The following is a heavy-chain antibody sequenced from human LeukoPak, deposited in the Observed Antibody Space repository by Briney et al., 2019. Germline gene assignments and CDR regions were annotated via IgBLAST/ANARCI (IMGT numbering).Heavy chain of an antibody. Sequence: GGSLRLSCAASGFTLSSYAMSWVRQAPGKGLEWVSAISGSGGSTYYADSVKGRFTISRDNSKNTLYLQMNSLRAEDTAVYYCAKDSGLSDPYYYDSSGYYDYDYWGQGTLVTVSS. CDR3: AKDSGLSDPYYYDSSGYYDYDY. CDR2: ISGSGGST. V-gene: IGHV3-23*01. J-gene: IGHJ4*02. CDR1: GFTLSSYA. D-gene: IGHD3-22*01.